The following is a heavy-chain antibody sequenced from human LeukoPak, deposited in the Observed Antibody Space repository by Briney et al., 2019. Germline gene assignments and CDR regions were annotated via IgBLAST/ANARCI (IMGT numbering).Heavy chain of an antibody. Sequence: GGSLRLSCAASGFTFDDYAMHWVRQAPGKGLEWVSGINWNSGSVTYADSVQGRFTISRDNAKNTLYLQMNSLRAEDTAVYYCARFPYSGSYYFDYWGQGTLVTVSS. CDR1: GFTFDDYA. J-gene: IGHJ4*02. CDR3: ARFPYSGSYYFDY. D-gene: IGHD1-26*01. V-gene: IGHV3-9*01. CDR2: INWNSGSV.